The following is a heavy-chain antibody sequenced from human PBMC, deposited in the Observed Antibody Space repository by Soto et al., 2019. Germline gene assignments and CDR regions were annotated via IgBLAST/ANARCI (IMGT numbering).Heavy chain of an antibody. V-gene: IGHV1-2*04. J-gene: IGHJ3*02. CDR1: GHTFTGYY. CDR3: ARGGECIVVPGSSFDI. Sequence: QGQLVQSGAEVKEPGASVKVSCKASGHTFTGYYMHWVRQAPGQGLEWMGWINPNSGGTNYAQTFQGWVTMTRDTSISTAYRELSRLRSDDTAVYYCARGGECIVVPGSSFDIWGQGTMVTVSS. CDR2: INPNSGGT. D-gene: IGHD6-19*01.